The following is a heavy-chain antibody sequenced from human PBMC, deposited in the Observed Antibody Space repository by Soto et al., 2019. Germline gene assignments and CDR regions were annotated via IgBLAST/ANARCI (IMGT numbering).Heavy chain of an antibody. V-gene: IGHV1-3*01. CDR2: INAGNGNT. CDR1: GYTFTSYA. CDR3: ARDSRYYDILTCSSGDLAY. D-gene: IGHD3-9*01. J-gene: IGHJ4*02. Sequence: QVQLVQSGAEVKKPGASVKVSCKASGYTFTSYAMHWVRQAPGQRLEWMGWINAGNGNTKYSQKFQGRVTITRDTSASTAYMELSSLRSEDTAVYYCARDSRYYDILTCSSGDLAYWGQGTLVTVSS.